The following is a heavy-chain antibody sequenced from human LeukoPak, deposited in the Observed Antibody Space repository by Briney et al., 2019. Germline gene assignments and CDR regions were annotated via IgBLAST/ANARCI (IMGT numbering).Heavy chain of an antibody. V-gene: IGHV3-23*01. CDR2: ISRSGNT. CDR1: GFTFGDYG. D-gene: IGHD3-22*01. J-gene: IGHJ4*02. CDR3: AKDFEGYYFRDGY. Sequence: GGSLRLSCAASGFTFGDYGMSWVRQAPGKGLEWVSAISRSGNTYYADSVKGRFTISRDNSKNTLFLQMNSLRAEDTAVYYCAKDFEGYYFRDGYWGQGTLVTVSS.